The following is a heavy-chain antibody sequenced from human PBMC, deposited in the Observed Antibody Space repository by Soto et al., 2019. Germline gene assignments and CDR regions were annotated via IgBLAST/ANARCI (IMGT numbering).Heavy chain of an antibody. CDR2: IIPIFGTA. V-gene: IGHV1-69*12. Sequence: QVQLVQSGAEVKKPGSSVKVSCKASGGTFSSYAISWVRQAPGQGLEWMGGIIPIFGTADYAQRFQGRVTITADESASTAYMELTSLRSEDTAVYYCATARSSSAYYYGMDVWGQGTTVTVSS. CDR1: GGTFSSYA. J-gene: IGHJ6*02. CDR3: ATARSSSAYYYGMDV. D-gene: IGHD6-6*01.